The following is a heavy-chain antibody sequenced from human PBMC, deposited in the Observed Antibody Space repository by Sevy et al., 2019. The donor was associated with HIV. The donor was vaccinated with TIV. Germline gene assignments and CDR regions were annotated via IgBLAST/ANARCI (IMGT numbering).Heavy chain of an antibody. V-gene: IGHV3-15*01. CDR3: TTEADYGDYAFDY. CDR1: AFTFSKAW. CDR2: IKSKTDGGTT. Sequence: GESLKISCGASAFTFSKAWMSWVRQAPGKGLEWVGRIKSKTDGGTTDYAAPVKGRFTISRDDSKNTLYLQMNSLKTEDTAVYYCTTEADYGDYAFDYWGQGTLVTVSS. J-gene: IGHJ4*02. D-gene: IGHD4-17*01.